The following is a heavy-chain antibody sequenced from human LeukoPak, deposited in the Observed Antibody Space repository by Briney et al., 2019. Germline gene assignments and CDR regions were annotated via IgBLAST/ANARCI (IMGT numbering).Heavy chain of an antibody. CDR2: ISENRYTT. CDR1: GFTFSSYG. Sequence: GGSLRLSCAASGFTFSSYGMSWVRQAPGKGLVWVSRISENRYTTNYADSVKGRFTISRDNAKNTVYLQMNSLRVEDTAVYYCARDIVIGSGSCLDWGQGTLVTVSS. CDR3: ARDIVIGSGSCLD. J-gene: IGHJ4*02. D-gene: IGHD3-10*01. V-gene: IGHV3-74*01.